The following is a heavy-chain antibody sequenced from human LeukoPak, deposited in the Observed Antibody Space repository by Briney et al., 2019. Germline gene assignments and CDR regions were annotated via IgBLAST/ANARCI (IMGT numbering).Heavy chain of an antibody. CDR3: ATTFSGYVSSWPEYFQH. CDR1: GGSVRRGNYY. J-gene: IGHJ1*01. D-gene: IGHD6-13*01. V-gene: IGHV4-61*02. Sequence: SETLSLTCTVSGGSVRRGNYYWTCIRQPAGSGLECIGRIYTSGTTDYNPSLRTRVTISVDASRNQFSLNLSSVTAADTAVYYCATTFSGYVSSWPEYFQHWGQGTLVTVSS. CDR2: IYTSGTT.